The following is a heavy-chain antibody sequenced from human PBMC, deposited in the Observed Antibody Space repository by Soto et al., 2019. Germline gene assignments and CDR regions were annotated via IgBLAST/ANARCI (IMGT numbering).Heavy chain of an antibody. D-gene: IGHD3-16*02. Sequence: ASVKVSCKVSGDTLTELSMHWVRQAPGKGLEWMGGFDPEDGETIYAQKFQGRVTMTEDTSTDTAYMELSSLRSEDTAVYYCATFGKNYDYIWGSYRPTFMDVWGKGTTVTVSS. CDR1: GDTLTELS. V-gene: IGHV1-24*01. CDR3: ATFGKNYDYIWGSYRPTFMDV. J-gene: IGHJ6*03. CDR2: FDPEDGET.